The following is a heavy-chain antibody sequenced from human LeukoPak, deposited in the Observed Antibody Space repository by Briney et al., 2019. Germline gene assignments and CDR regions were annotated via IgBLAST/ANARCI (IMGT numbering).Heavy chain of an antibody. V-gene: IGHV4-59*01. J-gene: IGHJ4*02. CDR1: GGSISSYY. D-gene: IGHD6-13*01. CDR3: ARIGGSSWYDDY. CDR2: IYYSGT. Sequence: PSETLSLTCTVSGGSISSYYWSWIRQPPGKGLEWIGYIYYSGTNYNPSLKSRVTISVDTSKNQFSLKLSSVTAADTAVYYCARIGGSSWYDDYWGQGTLVTVSS.